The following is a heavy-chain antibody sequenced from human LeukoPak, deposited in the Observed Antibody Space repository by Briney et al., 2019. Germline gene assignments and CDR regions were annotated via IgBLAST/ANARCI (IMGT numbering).Heavy chain of an antibody. Sequence: GGSLRLSCAASGFTFSRYGMHWVRQAPGKGLEWVSYISSSSSTIYYADSVKGRFTISRDNAKNSLYLQMNSLRAEDTAVYYCARQSFGRYYYYYMDVWGKGTTVTVSS. CDR2: ISSSSSTI. V-gene: IGHV3-48*01. J-gene: IGHJ6*03. CDR1: GFTFSRYG. D-gene: IGHD3/OR15-3a*01. CDR3: ARQSFGRYYYYYMDV.